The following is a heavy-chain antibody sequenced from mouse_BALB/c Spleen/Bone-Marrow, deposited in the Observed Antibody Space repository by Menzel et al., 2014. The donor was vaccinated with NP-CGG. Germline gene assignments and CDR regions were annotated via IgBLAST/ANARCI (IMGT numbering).Heavy chain of an antibody. V-gene: IGHV5-17*02. D-gene: IGHD2-1*01. J-gene: IGHJ2*01. CDR3: ARSQIYGNYFDY. CDR1: GFTFSNFG. CDR2: ISTGGTII. Sequence: EVKLVESGGGLVQPGGSRKLSCAASGFTFSNFGMHWVRQAPEKGLEWVAFISTGGTIIYYADTVKGRFTISRDNPKNTLFLQMTSLRSEDTAIYFCARSQIYGNYFDYWGQGTTLTVSS.